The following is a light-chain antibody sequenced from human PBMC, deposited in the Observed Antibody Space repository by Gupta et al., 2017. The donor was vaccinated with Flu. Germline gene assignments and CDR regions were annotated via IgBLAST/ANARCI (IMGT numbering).Light chain of an antibody. CDR2: DAS. CDR3: QQRSNWPPWT. CDR1: QSVSSY. Sequence: EIVLTQSPATLSLSPGERATLPCRASQSVSSYLAWYQQKPGQAPRLLIYDASNRATGIPARSSGSGSGTDFTLTISSREPEDFAVYYCQQRSNWPPWTFGQGTKVEIK. J-gene: IGKJ1*01. V-gene: IGKV3-11*01.